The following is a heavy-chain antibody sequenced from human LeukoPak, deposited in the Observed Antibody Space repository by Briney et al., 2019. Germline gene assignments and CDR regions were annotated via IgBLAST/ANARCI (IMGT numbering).Heavy chain of an antibody. CDR2: IYYSGST. Sequence: SETLSLTCTVSGGSISSYYWSWIRQPPGKGLEWIGYIYYSGSTNYNPSLKSRVTISVDTSKNQFSLKLSSVTAADTAVYYCARESKRAGGLSWFDPWGQGTLVTVSS. CDR3: ARESKRAGGLSWFDP. J-gene: IGHJ5*02. D-gene: IGHD3-10*01. V-gene: IGHV4-59*01. CDR1: GGSISSYY.